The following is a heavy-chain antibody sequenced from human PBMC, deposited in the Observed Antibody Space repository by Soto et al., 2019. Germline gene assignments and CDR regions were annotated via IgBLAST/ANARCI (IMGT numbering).Heavy chain of an antibody. CDR3: ARAAYYYDRIGYYHLEY. V-gene: IGHV1-46*01. CDR1: GYTFTKYY. D-gene: IGHD3-22*01. CDR2: IGPSSGDT. J-gene: IGHJ4*02. Sequence: ASVKVSCKASGYTFTKYYLHWVRQAPGHGLEWVGIIGPSSGDTTNAQSFQGRLILTRDTSTSTVYLELSSLTSDDTAVYYCARAAYYYDRIGYYHLEYWGQGTQVTVSS.